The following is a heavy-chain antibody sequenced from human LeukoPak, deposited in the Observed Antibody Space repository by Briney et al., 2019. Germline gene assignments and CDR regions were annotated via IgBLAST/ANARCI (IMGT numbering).Heavy chain of an antibody. CDR2: IKSKTDRGTT. CDR1: GFTFSNAW. Sequence: GGSLRLSCAASGFTFSNAWMSWVCQAPGKGLEWVGRIKSKTDRGTTDYAAPVKGRFTISRDDSKNMLYLQMSSLKAEDTAVYYCTTAGGSWGQGTLVTVSS. D-gene: IGHD2-15*01. J-gene: IGHJ4*02. V-gene: IGHV3-15*01. CDR3: TTAGGS.